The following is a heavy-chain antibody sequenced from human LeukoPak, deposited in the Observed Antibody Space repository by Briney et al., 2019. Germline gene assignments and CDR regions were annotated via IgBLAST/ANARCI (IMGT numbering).Heavy chain of an antibody. CDR3: AADIEIQLWFGVGYGMDV. J-gene: IGHJ6*02. Sequence: SVKVSCKTSGFTFTSSAMQWVRQARGQRLEWIGWIVVGSGNTKYAQKFQERVAITRDTSTSTAYMELSSLRSEDTAVYHCAADIEIQLWFGVGYGMDVWGQGTTVTVSS. V-gene: IGHV1-58*02. D-gene: IGHD5-18*01. CDR1: GFTFTSSA. CDR2: IVVGSGNT.